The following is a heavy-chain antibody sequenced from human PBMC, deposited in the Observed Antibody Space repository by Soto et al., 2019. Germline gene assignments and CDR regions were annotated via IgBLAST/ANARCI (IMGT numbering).Heavy chain of an antibody. D-gene: IGHD2-2*01. V-gene: IGHV4-31*03. CDR1: GGSISSGGYY. CDR2: IYYSGST. J-gene: IGHJ5*02. CDR3: ARGAIVAVPAAINWFDP. Sequence: SETLSLTCTVSGGSISSGGYYWSWIRQHPGKGLEWIGYIYYSGSTYYNPSLKSRVTISVDTSKNQFSLKLSSVTAADTAVYYCARGAIVAVPAAINWFDPWGQGTLVTVSS.